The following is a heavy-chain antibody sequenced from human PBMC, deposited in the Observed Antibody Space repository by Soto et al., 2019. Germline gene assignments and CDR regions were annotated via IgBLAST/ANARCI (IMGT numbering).Heavy chain of an antibody. CDR2: IYWNDDT. Sequence: QITLNESGPTLVRPTQTLTLTCTFSGFSLRNSGVGVAWVRQPPGKALEWLGYIYWNDDTRYSPSLKNRVTITKDASRNQVVLTMTNMDPADAARYYCADRCNSPSCYGSLDFWGQGTLVTVAP. D-gene: IGHD2-2*01. CDR3: ADRCNSPSCYGSLDF. J-gene: IGHJ4*02. CDR1: GFSLRNSGVG. V-gene: IGHV2-5*01.